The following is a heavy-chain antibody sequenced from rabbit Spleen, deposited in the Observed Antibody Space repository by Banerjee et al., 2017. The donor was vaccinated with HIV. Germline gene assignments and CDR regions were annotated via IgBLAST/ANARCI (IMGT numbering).Heavy chain of an antibody. V-gene: IGHV1S45*01. D-gene: IGHD3-1*01. CDR3: ARDLASVVGWNFNL. J-gene: IGHJ4*01. Sequence: QEQLVESGGGLVQPEGSLTLTCTASGFSFSSYWMCWVRQAPGKGLQWIACINTYTGKPVYATWPKGRFTISRTSSTTVTLQMTSLTAADTATYFCARDLASVVGWNFNLLGQATLVTVS. CDR2: INTYTGKP. CDR1: GFSFSSYW.